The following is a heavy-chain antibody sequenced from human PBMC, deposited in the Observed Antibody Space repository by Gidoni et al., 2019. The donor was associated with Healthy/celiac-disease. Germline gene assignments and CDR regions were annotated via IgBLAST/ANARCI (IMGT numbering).Heavy chain of an antibody. J-gene: IGHJ6*02. Sequence: QVQLQESGPGLVKPSETLSLTCTVSGGSISSYYWSWIRQPPGKGLEWVGYIYYSGCTNYNPSLKSRVTISVDTSKNQFSLKLSSVTAADTAVYYCARAPLGYCSGGSCLYYYYYYGMDVWGQGTTVTVSS. CDR3: ARAPLGYCSGGSCLYYYYYYGMDV. D-gene: IGHD2-15*01. V-gene: IGHV4-59*01. CDR1: GGSISSYY. CDR2: IYYSGCT.